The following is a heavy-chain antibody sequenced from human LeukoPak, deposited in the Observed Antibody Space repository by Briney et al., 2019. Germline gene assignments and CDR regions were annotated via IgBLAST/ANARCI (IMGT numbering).Heavy chain of an antibody. V-gene: IGHV3-21*01. CDR3: ARDRRIGVRARDAFDI. CDR1: GFTFSSYS. J-gene: IGHJ3*02. CDR2: ISSSSSYI. D-gene: IGHD2-8*01. Sequence: GGSLRLSCAASGFTFSSYSMNWVRQAPGKGLEWVSSISSSSSYIYYADSVKGRFTISRYNAKNSLYLQMNSLRAEDTAVYYCARDRRIGVRARDAFDIWGQGTMVTVSS.